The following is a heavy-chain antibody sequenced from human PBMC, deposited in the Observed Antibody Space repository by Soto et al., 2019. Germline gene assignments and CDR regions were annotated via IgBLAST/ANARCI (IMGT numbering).Heavy chain of an antibody. D-gene: IGHD3-9*01. CDR1: GFTFSSYA. CDR2: ISYDGSNK. J-gene: IGHJ3*02. V-gene: IGHV3-30-3*01. CDR3: ARDILTGYYALGTFDI. Sequence: SLRLSCAASGFTFSSYAMHWVRQAPGKGLEWVAVISYDGSNKYYADSVKGRFTISRDNSKNTLYLQMNSLRAEDTAVYYCARDILTGYYALGTFDIWGQGTMVTVSS.